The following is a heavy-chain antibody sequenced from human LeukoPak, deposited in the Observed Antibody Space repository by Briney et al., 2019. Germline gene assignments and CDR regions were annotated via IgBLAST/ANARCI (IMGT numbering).Heavy chain of an antibody. CDR3: ARTGGYGDYTGGGFDY. Sequence: KASQTLSLTCTVSGGSISSGGYYWIWIRPHPGKGLEWIGYIYYSGSTYHNPSLKSRVTISVDTSKNQVALKLRSVTAADTDGYYCARTGGYGDYTGGGFDYWGQGTLVTVSS. D-gene: IGHD4-17*01. CDR2: IYYSGST. J-gene: IGHJ4*02. CDR1: GGSISSGGYY. V-gene: IGHV4-31*03.